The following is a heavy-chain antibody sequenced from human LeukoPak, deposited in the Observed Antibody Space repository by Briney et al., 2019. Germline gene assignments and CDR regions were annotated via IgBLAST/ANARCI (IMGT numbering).Heavy chain of an antibody. J-gene: IGHJ4*02. D-gene: IGHD1-26*01. CDR1: GFTFSSYG. CDR2: IGGRDGST. Sequence: GGSLRLSCAASGFTFSSYGMSWVRQAPGKGLEWVSAIGGRDGSTYYADSVKGRFTISRDKSKNTLYVQMNSLRAEDTAVYYCAKDQDSGSYYYFDYWGQGTLVTVSS. CDR3: AKDQDSGSYYYFDY. V-gene: IGHV3-23*01.